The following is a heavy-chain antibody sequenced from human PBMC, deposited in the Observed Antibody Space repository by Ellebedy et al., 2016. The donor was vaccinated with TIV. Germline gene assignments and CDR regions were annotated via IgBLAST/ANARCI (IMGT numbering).Heavy chain of an antibody. Sequence: ASVKVSCXASGYNFTSYYMHWVRQAPGQRLEWMGWINAGNGNTKYSQKFQGRVTMTRDTSTSTVYMELSSLRSEDTAVYYCARDPDSGSYYTLVYWGQGTLVTVSS. J-gene: IGHJ4*02. CDR3: ARDPDSGSYYTLVY. CDR1: GYNFTSYY. CDR2: INAGNGNT. V-gene: IGHV1-3*01. D-gene: IGHD1-26*01.